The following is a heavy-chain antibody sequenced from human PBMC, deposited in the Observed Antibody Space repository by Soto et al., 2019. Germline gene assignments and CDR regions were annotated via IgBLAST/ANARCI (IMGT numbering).Heavy chain of an antibody. CDR2: INPNSGGT. CDR3: ARAASVLPWFGAPNTWFVP. CDR1: GYTFTGYY. Sequence: QVQLVQSGAEVKKPGASVKVSCKASGYTFTGYYMHWVRQAPGQGLEWMGWINPNSGGTNYAQKXXGWGPMPRAAXXNXAXXEVSRLRSDDTAVYYCARAASVLPWFGAPNTWFVPWGPGTLVTVSS. J-gene: IGHJ5*02. V-gene: IGHV1-2*04. D-gene: IGHD3-10*01.